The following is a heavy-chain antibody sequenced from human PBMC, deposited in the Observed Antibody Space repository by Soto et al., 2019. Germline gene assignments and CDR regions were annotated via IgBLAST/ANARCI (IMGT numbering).Heavy chain of an antibody. V-gene: IGHV3-23*01. J-gene: IGHJ4*02. CDR1: GFTFSRYA. Sequence: EVQLLESGGGLVQPGGSLRLSCAASGFTFSRYAMSWVRQAPGMGLEWVSAISGSGGSTYYADSVKGRFTISRDNYKNTLYLQLNSLRAEDTAVYYCAKDSSGWSNYFDYWGQGTLVTVSS. CDR3: AKDSSGWSNYFDY. CDR2: ISGSGGST. D-gene: IGHD6-19*01.